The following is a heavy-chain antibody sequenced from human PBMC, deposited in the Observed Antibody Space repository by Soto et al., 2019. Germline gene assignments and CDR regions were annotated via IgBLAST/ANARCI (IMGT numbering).Heavy chain of an antibody. D-gene: IGHD3-10*01. Sequence: SETLSLTCAVYGGSFSGYYWSWIRQPPGKGLEWIGEINHSGSTNYNPSLKSRVTISVDTSKNQFSLKLSSVTAADTAVYYCARSGYGSGSSIKYFDYWGQGTLVTVSS. CDR2: INHSGST. CDR3: ARSGYGSGSSIKYFDY. CDR1: GGSFSGYY. J-gene: IGHJ4*02. V-gene: IGHV4-34*01.